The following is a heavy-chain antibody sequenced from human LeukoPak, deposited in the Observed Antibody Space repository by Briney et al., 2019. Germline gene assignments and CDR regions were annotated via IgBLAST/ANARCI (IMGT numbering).Heavy chain of an antibody. CDR1: GHTXTGYY. CDR3: AREDDPNGAFDI. CDR2: INPNSGGT. D-gene: IGHD1-1*01. Sequence: ASVKVSCKASGHTXTGYYMHWVRQAPGQGLEWMGWINPNSGGTNYAQKFQGRVTVTRDTSISTAYMELSRLRPDDTAVYYCAREDDPNGAFDIWGQGTMVTVSS. V-gene: IGHV1-2*02. J-gene: IGHJ3*02.